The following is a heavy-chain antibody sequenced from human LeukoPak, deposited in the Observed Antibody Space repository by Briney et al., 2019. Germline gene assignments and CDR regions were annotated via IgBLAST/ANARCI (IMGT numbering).Heavy chain of an antibody. J-gene: IGHJ4*02. CDR2: ISGGGGST. CDR1: GFTFSSYA. V-gene: IGHV3-23*01. Sequence: PGGSLRLSSAASGFTFSSYAMCWGRQAPGRGLGWGSAISGGGGSTYYADSVKGRFTISRDNSKNTLYLQMNSLRAEDTAVYYCAKDPGQRYDFWSGYYYFDYWGQGTLVTVSS. D-gene: IGHD3-3*01. CDR3: AKDPGQRYDFWSGYYYFDY.